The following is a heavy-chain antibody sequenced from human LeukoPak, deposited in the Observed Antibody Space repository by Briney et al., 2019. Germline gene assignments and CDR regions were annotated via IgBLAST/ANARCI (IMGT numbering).Heavy chain of an antibody. CDR1: GFTFSNAW. V-gene: IGHV3-15*01. CDR3: TTDGGYSSGWYFDY. Sequence: PGGSLRLSCAASGFTFSNAWMSWVRQAPGKWLEWDGRIKSKTDGGTTDYAAPVKGRFTISRDDSKNTLYLQMNSLKTEDTAVYYCTTDGGYSSGWYFDYWGQGTLVTVSS. CDR2: IKSKTDGGTT. J-gene: IGHJ4*02. D-gene: IGHD6-19*01.